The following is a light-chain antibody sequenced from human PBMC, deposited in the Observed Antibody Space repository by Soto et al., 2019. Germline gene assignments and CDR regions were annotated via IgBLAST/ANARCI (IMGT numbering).Light chain of an antibody. CDR3: KQYYSYPRT. Sequence: IHMSQSPSSLSASVGNRVTITCRASRGISSYLAWYQQKPGKAPKLLIYAASTLQSGVPSRFSGSGSGTDFTLTISCLQSEDFATYYCKQYYSYPRTFGQGTKVDIK. J-gene: IGKJ1*01. V-gene: IGKV1-8*01. CDR2: AAS. CDR1: RGISSY.